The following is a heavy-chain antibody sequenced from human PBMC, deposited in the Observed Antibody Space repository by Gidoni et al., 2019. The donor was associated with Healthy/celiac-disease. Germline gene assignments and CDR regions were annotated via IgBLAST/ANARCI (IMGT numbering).Heavy chain of an antibody. CDR1: GFTFSRYR. Sequence: EVQLVESGGGLVKPGGSLRLSCAASGFTFSRYRMNWVRQAPGKGLEWVSFISSSSSYIYYADSVKGRFTISRDNAKNSLYLQMNSLRAEDTAVYYCARVITQDSTSWYGIDYWGQGTLVTVSS. V-gene: IGHV3-21*01. CDR2: ISSSSSYI. J-gene: IGHJ4*02. CDR3: ARVITQDSTSWYGIDY. D-gene: IGHD6-13*01.